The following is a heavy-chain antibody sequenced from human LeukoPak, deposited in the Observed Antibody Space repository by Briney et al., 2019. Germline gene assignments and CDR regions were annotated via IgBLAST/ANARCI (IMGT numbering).Heavy chain of an antibody. CDR2: IRSKAYGGTT. Sequence: PGGSLRLSCAASGFSFGDFAMSWFRQAAGEGLEWVGFIRSKAYGGTTEYAASVKGRFTISRDDSKSIAYLQMSSLKTEDTAVYYCARDRLNRNDDLDAFDFWGQGTTVTVSS. CDR3: ARDRLNRNDDLDAFDF. V-gene: IGHV3-49*03. J-gene: IGHJ3*01. CDR1: GFSFGDFA. D-gene: IGHD1-20*01.